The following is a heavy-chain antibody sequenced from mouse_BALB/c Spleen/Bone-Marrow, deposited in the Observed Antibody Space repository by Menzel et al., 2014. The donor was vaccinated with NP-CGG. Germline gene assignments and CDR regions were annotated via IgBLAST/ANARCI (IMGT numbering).Heavy chain of an antibody. D-gene: IGHD2-10*02. CDR2: ISGYYGDA. J-gene: IGHJ4*01. CDR3: TRQYGNYYAMDY. Sequence: QVQLQQPGAKLVRPGVSVKISCKGSGYTFTDHAIHWVKRSHAKSLEWIGVISGYYGDAIYNQKFKGKATMTVDKSSSTAYMQLSSPTSEDSAVYYCTRQYGNYYAMDYWGQGTSVTVSS. V-gene: IGHV1S137*01. CDR1: GYTFTDHA.